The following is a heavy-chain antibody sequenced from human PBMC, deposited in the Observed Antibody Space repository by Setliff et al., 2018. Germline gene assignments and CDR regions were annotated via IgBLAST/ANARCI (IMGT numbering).Heavy chain of an antibody. D-gene: IGHD3-10*01. CDR1: GYSISSGYY. Sequence: SETLSLTCAVSGYSISSGYYWGWTRQPSGKGLEWIGSIYHSGSTYYNPSLKSRVTISVDTSKNQFSLKLSSVTAADTAVYYCARMVRGVIGAFDIWGQGTMVTVSS. CDR2: IYHSGST. V-gene: IGHV4-38-2*01. J-gene: IGHJ3*02. CDR3: ARMVRGVIGAFDI.